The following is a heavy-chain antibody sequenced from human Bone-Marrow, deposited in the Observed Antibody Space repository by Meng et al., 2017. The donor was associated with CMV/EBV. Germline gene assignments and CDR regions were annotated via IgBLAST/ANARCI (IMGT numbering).Heavy chain of an antibody. CDR3: ATDQLRYCSSTSCYAFDI. V-gene: IGHV1-46*01. CDR2: INPSGGST. Sequence: ASVKVSCKASGYTFTSYYMHWVRQAPGQGLEWMGIINPSGGSTSYAQKFQGRVTMTRDTSTSTVYMELSSLRSEDTAVYYCATDQLRYCSSTSCYAFDIWGQGTMVTVSS. D-gene: IGHD2-2*01. CDR1: GYTFTSYY. J-gene: IGHJ3*02.